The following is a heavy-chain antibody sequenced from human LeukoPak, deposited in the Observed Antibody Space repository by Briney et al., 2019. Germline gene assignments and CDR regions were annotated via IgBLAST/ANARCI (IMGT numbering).Heavy chain of an antibody. V-gene: IGHV4-59*08. CDR1: GGSISSYY. CDR2: IYYSGST. Sequence: SETLSLTCTVSGGSISSYYWSWIRQPPGKGLEWIGYIYYSGSTNYNPSLKSRVTISVDTSKNQFSLKLSSVTAADTAVYYCARHDPQLWSYDYWGQGTLVTVSS. D-gene: IGHD4/OR15-4a*01. CDR3: ARHDPQLWSYDY. J-gene: IGHJ4*02.